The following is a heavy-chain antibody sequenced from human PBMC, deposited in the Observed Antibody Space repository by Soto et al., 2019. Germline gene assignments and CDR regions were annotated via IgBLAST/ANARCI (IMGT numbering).Heavy chain of an antibody. V-gene: IGHV4-30-4*01. CDR2: IYYSGST. D-gene: IGHD6-13*01. Sequence: SETLSLTCTVSGGSISSGDYYWSWIRQPPGKGLEWIGYIYYSGSTYYNPSLKSRVTISVDTSKNQFSLKLSSVTAADTAVYYCARVMVSIAAAAREIYYYYGMDVWGQGTTVTVSS. J-gene: IGHJ6*02. CDR3: ARVMVSIAAAAREIYYYYGMDV. CDR1: GGSISSGDYY.